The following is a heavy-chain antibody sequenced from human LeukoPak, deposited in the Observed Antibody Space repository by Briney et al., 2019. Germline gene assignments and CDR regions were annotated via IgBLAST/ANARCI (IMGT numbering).Heavy chain of an antibody. CDR1: GFTFSSYW. Sequence: GGSLRLSCAASGFTFSSYWMSWVRQAPGKGLEWVANIKQDGSEKYYVDSVKGRFTISRDNAKNSLYLQMNSLRAEDTAVYYCARIPFGDFWSGYYEFYYFDYWGQGTLVTVSS. J-gene: IGHJ4*02. CDR3: ARIPFGDFWSGYYEFYYFDY. D-gene: IGHD3-3*01. V-gene: IGHV3-7*01. CDR2: IKQDGSEK.